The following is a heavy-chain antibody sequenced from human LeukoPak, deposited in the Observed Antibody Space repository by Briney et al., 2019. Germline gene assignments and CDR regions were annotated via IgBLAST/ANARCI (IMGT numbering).Heavy chain of an antibody. D-gene: IGHD3-10*01. CDR1: GFTFSSYW. J-gene: IGHJ4*02. CDR3: AKGGATWFGESIN. Sequence: GGSLRLSCAASGFTFSSYWMTWVRQAPGKGLEWVSAISGSGGSTYYADSVKGRFTISRDNSKNTLYLQMNSLRAEDTAVYYCAKGGATWFGESINWGQGTLVTVSS. CDR2: ISGSGGST. V-gene: IGHV3-23*01.